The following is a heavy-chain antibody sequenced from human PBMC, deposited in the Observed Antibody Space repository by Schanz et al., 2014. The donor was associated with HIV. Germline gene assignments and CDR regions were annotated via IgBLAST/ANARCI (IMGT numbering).Heavy chain of an antibody. Sequence: VQVVESGGGVVQPGRSLRLSCAASGFTFSSYTMNWVRQAPGKGLEWVSFISGSSDVIYYADSVKGRFSISRDNAKNSMYLQMNSLRDEDTAVYYCTRDHCIGGSCGMDVWGQGTTVTVSS. V-gene: IGHV3-48*02. CDR1: GFTFSSYT. CDR3: TRDHCIGGSCGMDV. J-gene: IGHJ6*02. D-gene: IGHD2-15*01. CDR2: ISGSSDVI.